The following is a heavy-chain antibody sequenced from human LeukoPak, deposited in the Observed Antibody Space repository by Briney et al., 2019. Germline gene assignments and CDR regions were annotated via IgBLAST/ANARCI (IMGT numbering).Heavy chain of an antibody. D-gene: IGHD3-22*01. CDR1: GGSISSYY. Sequence: PSETLYLTCTVSGGSISSYYWSWIRQPPGKGLEWIGYIYYSGSTNYNPSLKSRVTISVDTSKNQFSLKLSSVTAADTAVYYCARGLDYYDSSGPFDYWGQGTLVTVSS. CDR3: ARGLDYYDSSGPFDY. V-gene: IGHV4-59*01. CDR2: IYYSGST. J-gene: IGHJ4*02.